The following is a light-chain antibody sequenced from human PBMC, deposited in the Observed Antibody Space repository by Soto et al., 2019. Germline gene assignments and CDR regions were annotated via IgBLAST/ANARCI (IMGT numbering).Light chain of an antibody. V-gene: IGLV1-40*03. CDR3: QSYGTSLSGLYV. CDR1: SSNIGAGRD. CDR2: DSN. Sequence: QSALTQPPSVSGAPGQRVIISCTGSSSNIGAGRDVHWYRQFPGEAPKFLISDSNHRPSGVPDRFSVSKSGASASLAITGLRAEDEGDYFCQSYGTSLSGLYVFGTGTRSPS. J-gene: IGLJ1*01.